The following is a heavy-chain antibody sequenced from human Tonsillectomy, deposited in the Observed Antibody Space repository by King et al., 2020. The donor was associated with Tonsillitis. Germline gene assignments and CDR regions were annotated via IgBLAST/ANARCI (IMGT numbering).Heavy chain of an antibody. CDR1: GFIFSNYG. Sequence: QVQLVESGGGVVQPGRSLRLSCAASGFIFSNYGMHGVRQAPGKGLEWVAVVSSDGGTEYYADSVKGRFTISRDNSKNTLYLQMGSLRPEDTAVYYCAKDRPYTGSYWGQGTLLTVSS. CDR2: VSSDGGTE. J-gene: IGHJ4*02. CDR3: AKDRPYTGSY. V-gene: IGHV3-30*18. D-gene: IGHD1-26*01.